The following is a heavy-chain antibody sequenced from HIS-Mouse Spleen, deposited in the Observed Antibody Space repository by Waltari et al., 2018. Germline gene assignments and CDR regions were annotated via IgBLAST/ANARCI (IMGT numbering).Heavy chain of an antibody. V-gene: IGHV3-30*19. CDR1: GFTFSSYG. Sequence: QVQLVESGGGVVQPGRSLRLSCAASGFTFSSYGMHWVRQAPGKGLEWVAVISYDGSNKYYDASVKGRFTISRENSKNTLYLQMNSLRAEDTAVYYCARGSASSAIAAAGTVYFQHWGQGTLVTVSS. CDR3: ARGSASSAIAAAGTVYFQH. CDR2: ISYDGSNK. D-gene: IGHD6-13*01. J-gene: IGHJ1*01.